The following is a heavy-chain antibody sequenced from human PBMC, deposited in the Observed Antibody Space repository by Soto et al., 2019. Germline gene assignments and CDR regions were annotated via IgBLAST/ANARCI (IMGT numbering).Heavy chain of an antibody. D-gene: IGHD3-9*01. CDR3: AREAGVRYPFDP. Sequence: QVQLQESGPGLVKPSETLSLTCRVSGGSMSSYYWSWIRQPPGRGLEWIGYIYYSGGTNYNPSLKSRVTILVDTSKNQFSLKLSSVTAADTAMYYCAREAGVRYPFDPWGQGTLVTVSS. J-gene: IGHJ5*02. CDR1: GGSMSSYY. V-gene: IGHV4-59*01. CDR2: IYYSGGT.